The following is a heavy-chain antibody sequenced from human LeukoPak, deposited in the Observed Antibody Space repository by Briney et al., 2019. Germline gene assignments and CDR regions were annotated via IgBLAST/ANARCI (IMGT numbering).Heavy chain of an antibody. D-gene: IGHD4-17*01. V-gene: IGHV4-59*01. J-gene: IGHJ4*02. CDR3: ARDKNGDYGGESWFDY. CDR1: GGSISSYC. Sequence: SETLSLTCTVSGGSISSYCWSWIRQPPGKGLEWIGYIFYSGSTNYNPSLKSRVTISVDTSKNQFSLKLSSVTAADTAVYYCARDKNGDYGGESWFDYWGQGTLVTVSS. CDR2: IFYSGST.